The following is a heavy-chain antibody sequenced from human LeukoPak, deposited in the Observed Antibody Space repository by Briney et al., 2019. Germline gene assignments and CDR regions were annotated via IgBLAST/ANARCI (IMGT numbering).Heavy chain of an antibody. CDR1: GFTFSTYA. J-gene: IGHJ6*03. D-gene: IGHD1-26*01. V-gene: IGHV3-23*01. CDR3: TKDSGGTYFYYYYYMDV. CDR2: ISAGGATI. Sequence: PGGSLRLSCAAPGFTFSTYAMSWVRQAPGKGLEWVSAISAGGATIYYADSVKGRFTISRDNSKNTLYLQINSLRAEDTAVYYCTKDSGGTYFYYYYYMDVWGKGTTVTVSS.